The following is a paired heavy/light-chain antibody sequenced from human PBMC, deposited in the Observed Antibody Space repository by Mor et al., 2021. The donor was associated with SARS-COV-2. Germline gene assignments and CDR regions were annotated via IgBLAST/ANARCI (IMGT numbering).Heavy chain of an antibody. CDR2: IKDKANSYTT. D-gene: IGHD3-3*01. V-gene: IGHV3-72*01. J-gene: IGHJ6*01. CDR3: TRNFFFD. CDR1: GFTLTDRFSDRF. Sequence: EVQLVESGGGLVQPGGSLRLSCAASGFTLTDRFSDRFMDWVRQSPGKGLEWVGRIKDKANSYTTYYAASVKGRFTISRDDSRNSLYLQMNSLKTEDTAVYYCTRNFFFDWGQGTTVTVSS.
Light chain of an antibody. J-gene: IGLJ3*02. CDR2: DSN. Sequence: QSVLTQPPSISAAPGQTVAISCSGTNSNIGKNYVSWYQHLPGAAPKVVIYDSNKRVSVIPDRFSGSKSGTTAILVITGLQTGDEADYYCGTWDDSLSVEMFGGGTKLTVL. CDR3: GTWDDSLSVEM. V-gene: IGLV1-51*01. CDR1: NSNIGKNY.